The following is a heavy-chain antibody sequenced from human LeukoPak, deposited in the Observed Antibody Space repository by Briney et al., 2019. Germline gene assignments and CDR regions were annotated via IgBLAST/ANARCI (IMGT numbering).Heavy chain of an antibody. CDR1: GFAFSNNW. CDR2: INSDGRST. J-gene: IGHJ4*02. V-gene: IGHV3-74*01. D-gene: IGHD6-19*01. Sequence: PGGSLRLSCAASGFAFSNNWMHWVRQAPGKGLVWVSRINSDGRSTNYADSVKGRFTISRDNAKNTLYLQMNSLRTEDTAVYYCARDPDSSGWSSIEYWGQGTLVTVSS. CDR3: ARDPDSSGWSSIEY.